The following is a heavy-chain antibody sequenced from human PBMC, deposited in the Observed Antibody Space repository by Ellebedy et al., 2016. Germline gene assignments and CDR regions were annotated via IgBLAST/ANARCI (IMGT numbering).Heavy chain of an antibody. CDR1: GYSLTEIS. CDR2: FDPEDGET. J-gene: IGHJ4*02. V-gene: IGHV1-24*01. Sequence: ASVKVSXXVSGYSLTEISMHWVRQAPGEGLEWMGGFDPEDGETIYAPRFQGRVTMTEDTSTDTASMELSSLRSEDTAVYYCATNIKEDTYYYGLDIGKYFDFWGQGTLVTVSS. D-gene: IGHD3-10*01. CDR3: ATNIKEDTYYYGLDIGKYFDF.